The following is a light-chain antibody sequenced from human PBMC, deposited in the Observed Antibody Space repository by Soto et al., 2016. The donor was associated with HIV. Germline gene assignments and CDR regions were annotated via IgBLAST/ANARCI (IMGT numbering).Light chain of an antibody. CDR2: DAS. CDR1: QGIGRF. J-gene: IGKJ1*01. Sequence: DIRMTQSPSSLSASVGDRVTITCRASQGIGRFLNWYQQIAGKAPNLLIYDASTLQSGVPSRFSGSGSGTDFTLIISSLQPEDFATYYCQQSYITPRTFGQGTKVEIK. CDR3: QQSYITPRT. V-gene: IGKV1-39*01.